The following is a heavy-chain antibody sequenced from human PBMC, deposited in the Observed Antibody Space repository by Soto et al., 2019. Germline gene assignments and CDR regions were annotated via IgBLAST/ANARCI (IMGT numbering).Heavy chain of an antibody. V-gene: IGHV3-30-3*01. CDR2: ISYDGSNK. D-gene: IGHD3-22*01. CDR3: ARQGYDSSGYYPFDY. J-gene: IGHJ4*02. Sequence: GGSLRLSCAASGFTFSSYAMHWVRQAPGKGLEWVAVISYDGSNKYYADSVKGRFTISRDNSKNTLYLQMKSLRAEDTAVYYCARQGYDSSGYYPFDYWGQGTLVTVSS. CDR1: GFTFSSYA.